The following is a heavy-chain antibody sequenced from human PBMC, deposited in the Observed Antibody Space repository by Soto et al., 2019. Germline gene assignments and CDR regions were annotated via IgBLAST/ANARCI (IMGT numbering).Heavy chain of an antibody. CDR2: IYYSGST. Sequence: SETLSLTCTVSGGSISSSSYYWGWIRQPPGKGLEWIGSIYYSGSTYYNPSLKSRVTISVDTSKNQFSLKLSSVTAADTAVYYCASRYCSSTSCSHDDAFDIWGQGTMVTVSS. V-gene: IGHV4-39*01. CDR1: GGSISSSSYY. J-gene: IGHJ3*02. D-gene: IGHD2-2*01. CDR3: ASRYCSSTSCSHDDAFDI.